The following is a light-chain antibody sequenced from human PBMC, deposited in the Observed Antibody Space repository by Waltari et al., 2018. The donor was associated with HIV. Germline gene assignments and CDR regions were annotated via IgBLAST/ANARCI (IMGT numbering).Light chain of an antibody. CDR3: TSYTGSTNLL. Sequence: ALTPPPSASGPPGPSVTIHCIGPASTDDGNAYVLWYQHHPGKAPKLIIYEFTKRPSGVPDRFSGSKSDYTASLTVSGLQAEDEADYYCTSYTGSTNLLFGGGTKLTVL. CDR2: EFT. V-gene: IGLV2-8*01. CDR1: ASTDDGNAY. J-gene: IGLJ2*01.